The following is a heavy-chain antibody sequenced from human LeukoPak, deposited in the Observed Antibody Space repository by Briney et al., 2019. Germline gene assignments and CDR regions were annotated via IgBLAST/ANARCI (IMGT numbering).Heavy chain of an antibody. CDR1: GFTVSNNY. Sequence: GGSLRLSCAASGFTVSNNYMSWVRQAPGKGLEWVSVIYSGGGTYYADSVKGRFTISRDNSKNTLYLQMNRLRAEDTAVYYCARDSGGSYYTDYWGQGTLVTVSS. CDR3: ARDSGGSYYTDY. J-gene: IGHJ4*02. D-gene: IGHD1-26*01. V-gene: IGHV3-66*01. CDR2: IYSGGGT.